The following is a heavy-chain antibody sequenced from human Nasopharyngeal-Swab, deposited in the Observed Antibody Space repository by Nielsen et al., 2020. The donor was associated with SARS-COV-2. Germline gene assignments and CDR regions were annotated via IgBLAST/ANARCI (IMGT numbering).Heavy chain of an antibody. J-gene: IGHJ6*02. Sequence: SETLSLTCTVSGGSISSYYWSWILQPPGKGLEWIGYIYYSGSTNYNPSLKSRVTISVDTSKNQFSLKLSSVTAADTAVYYCASDSSGYLFNYGMDVWGQGTTVTVSS. V-gene: IGHV4-59*08. CDR2: IYYSGST. CDR1: GGSISSYY. D-gene: IGHD3-22*01. CDR3: ASDSSGYLFNYGMDV.